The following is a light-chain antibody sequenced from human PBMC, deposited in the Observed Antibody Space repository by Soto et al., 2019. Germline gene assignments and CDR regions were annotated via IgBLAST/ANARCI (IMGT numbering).Light chain of an antibody. V-gene: IGKV4-1*01. CDR3: QQYYSTPPT. Sequence: IVLTQSPDSLAVSLGERATINCKSSQTVLYNSNNKNYLAWYQQKPGQPPKLLIYWASTRESGVPDRFSGSGSGTDFTLTISSLQAEDVAVYYCQQYYSTPPTFGGGTKVEIK. CDR2: WAS. CDR1: QTVLYNSNNKNY. J-gene: IGKJ4*01.